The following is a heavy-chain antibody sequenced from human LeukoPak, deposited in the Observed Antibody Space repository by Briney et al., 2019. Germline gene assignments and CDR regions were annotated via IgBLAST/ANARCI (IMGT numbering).Heavy chain of an antibody. D-gene: IGHD6-13*01. CDR3: VKGRYSNSWYSSDY. CDR1: GFTFSSYA. CDR2: ISYDGSNK. V-gene: IGHV3-30*14. Sequence: GGSLRLSCAASGFTFSSYAMHWVRQAPGKGLEWVALISYDGSNKYYADSVKGRFTISRDNSNNTLYLQMSSLRAEDTAVYYCVKGRYSNSWYSSDYWGQGTLVTVSS. J-gene: IGHJ4*02.